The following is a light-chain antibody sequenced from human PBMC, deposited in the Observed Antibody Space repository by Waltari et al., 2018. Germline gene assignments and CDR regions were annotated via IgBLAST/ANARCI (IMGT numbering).Light chain of an antibody. J-gene: IGKJ5*01. CDR3: QQYGTLIT. V-gene: IGKV3-20*01. Sequence: EIVLTQSPGTLSLSPGERATLSCRASQSVRSSYLAWYLQKPGQAPRRLIYGASCRAPGLPDRFSGSGSGTDFTLTISRLEPDDFAVYYCQQYGTLITFGQGTRLEIK. CDR2: GAS. CDR1: QSVRSSY.